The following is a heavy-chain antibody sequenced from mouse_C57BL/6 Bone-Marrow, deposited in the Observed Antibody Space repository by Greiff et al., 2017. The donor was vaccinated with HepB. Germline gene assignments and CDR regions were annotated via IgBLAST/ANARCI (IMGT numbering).Heavy chain of an antibody. D-gene: IGHD2-4*01. CDR2: INPSTGGT. CDR3: ARDYRFAY. V-gene: IGHV1-42*01. Sequence: EVMLVESGPELVKPGASVKISCKASGYSFTGYYMNWVKQSPEKSLEWIGEINPSTGGTTYNQKFKAKATLTVDKSSSTAYMQLKSLTSEDSAVYYCARDYRFAYWGQGTLVTVSA. CDR1: GYSFTGYY. J-gene: IGHJ3*01.